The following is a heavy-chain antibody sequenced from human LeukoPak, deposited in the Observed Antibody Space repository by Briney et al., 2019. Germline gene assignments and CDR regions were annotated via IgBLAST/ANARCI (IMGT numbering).Heavy chain of an antibody. V-gene: IGHV1-69*05. CDR2: IIPIFGTA. J-gene: IGHJ6*03. Sequence: ASVKVSCKASGGTFSSYAISWVRQAPGQALEWMGGIIPIFGTANYAQKFQGRVTITTDESTSTAYMELSSLRSEDTAVYYGATATVAAKATGYYYYYMDVWGKGTTVTVSS. D-gene: IGHD2-15*01. CDR3: ATATVAAKATGYYYYYMDV. CDR1: GGTFSSYA.